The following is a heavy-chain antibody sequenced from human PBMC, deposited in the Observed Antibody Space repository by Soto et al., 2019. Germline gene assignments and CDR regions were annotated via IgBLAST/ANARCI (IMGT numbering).Heavy chain of an antibody. D-gene: IGHD1-7*01. Sequence: SQTLSLTCAISGDSVSSNSAAWNWIRQSPSGGLEWLGRTYYRSKWYNDYAVSVKSRITINPDTSKNQLSLQLNSVTPEDTAVYYCARANWNYARLYYYGMDAWGQCTTVTVSS. V-gene: IGHV6-1*01. CDR1: GDSVSSNSAA. CDR3: ARANWNYARLYYYGMDA. CDR2: TYYRSKWYN. J-gene: IGHJ6*02.